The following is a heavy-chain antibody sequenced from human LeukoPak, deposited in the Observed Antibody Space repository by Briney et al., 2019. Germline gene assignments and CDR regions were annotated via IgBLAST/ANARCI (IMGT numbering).Heavy chain of an antibody. D-gene: IGHD3-16*01. CDR2: ISGSGSST. J-gene: IGHJ4*02. Sequence: PGGSLRLSCAASEFTFSNYAMSWVRQAPGKGLEWVSVISGSGSSTYYADSVKGRFAISRDNSKNMLYVQMNSLRAEDSAVYYCAKGAGDYVWGSIGFWGQGILVTVSS. V-gene: IGHV3-23*01. CDR1: EFTFSNYA. CDR3: AKGAGDYVWGSIGF.